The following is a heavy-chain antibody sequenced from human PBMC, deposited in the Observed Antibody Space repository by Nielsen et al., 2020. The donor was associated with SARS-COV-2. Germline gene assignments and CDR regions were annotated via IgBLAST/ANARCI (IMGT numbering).Heavy chain of an antibody. Sequence: GESLKISCKGSGYSFTSYWIGWVRQMPGKGLEWMGIIYPGDSDTRYSPSFQGQVTISADKSISTVYLQWSSLKASDTAMYYCARRGYYDSSGTDAFDIWGQGTMVTVSS. CDR2: IYPGDSDT. J-gene: IGHJ3*02. D-gene: IGHD3-22*01. CDR1: GYSFTSYW. V-gene: IGHV5-51*01. CDR3: ARRGYYDSSGTDAFDI.